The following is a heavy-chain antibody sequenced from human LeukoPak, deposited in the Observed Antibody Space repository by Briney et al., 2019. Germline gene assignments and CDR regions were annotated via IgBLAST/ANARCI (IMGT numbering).Heavy chain of an antibody. Sequence: PSETLSLTCAVYGGSFSGYYWSWIRQPPGKGLEWIGDINHGGGANYNPSLKSRVTISVDTFMNRFSLNLSSVTAADTAVFYCARASTLSTFAFDFWGQGTPVTVSS. CDR3: ARASTLSTFAFDF. V-gene: IGHV4-34*01. CDR1: GGSFSGYY. CDR2: INHGGGA. J-gene: IGHJ4*02. D-gene: IGHD4-11*01.